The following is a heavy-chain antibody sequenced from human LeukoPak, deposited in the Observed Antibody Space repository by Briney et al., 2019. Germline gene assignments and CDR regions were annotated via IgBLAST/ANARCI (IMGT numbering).Heavy chain of an antibody. CDR2: IYYSGST. V-gene: IGHV4-59*01. CDR1: GGSFSGYY. J-gene: IGHJ4*02. D-gene: IGHD3-22*01. Sequence: PSETLSLTCAVYGGSFSGYYWSWIRQPPGKGLEWIGYIYYSGSTNYNPSLKSRVTISVDTSKNQFSLKLSSVTAADTAVYYCARSPSRYYDSSGLDFDYWGQGTLVTVSS. CDR3: ARSPSRYYDSSGLDFDY.